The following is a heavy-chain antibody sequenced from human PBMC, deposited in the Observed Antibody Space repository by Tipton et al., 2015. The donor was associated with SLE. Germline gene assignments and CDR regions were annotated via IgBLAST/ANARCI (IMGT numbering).Heavy chain of an antibody. CDR3: AKTTVTVWFDP. Sequence: TLSLTCTVSGGSISSHYWSWIRQPPGKGLEWIGYIYYSGSTNYNPSLKSRVTISVDTSKNQFSLKLSSVTAADTAVYYCAKTTVTVWFDPWGQGTLVTVSS. CDR2: IYYSGST. D-gene: IGHD4-17*01. J-gene: IGHJ5*02. V-gene: IGHV4-59*11. CDR1: GGSISSHY.